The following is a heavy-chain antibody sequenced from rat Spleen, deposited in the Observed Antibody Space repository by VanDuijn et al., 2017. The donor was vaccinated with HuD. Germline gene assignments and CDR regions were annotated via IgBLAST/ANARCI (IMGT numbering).Heavy chain of an antibody. Sequence: VQLKESGPGLVQPSQTLSLTCTVSGFSLTGNNVHWVRQPPGKGLEWMGYIDSAGSTNYNPSLKSRISITRDTSKNQFFLQVNSVTTEDTATYYCARDNNYKAYWGQGVMVTVSS. D-gene: IGHD1-10*01. CDR2: IDSAGST. J-gene: IGHJ2*01. CDR3: ARDNNYKAY. CDR1: GFSLTGNNV. V-gene: IGHV3-3*01.